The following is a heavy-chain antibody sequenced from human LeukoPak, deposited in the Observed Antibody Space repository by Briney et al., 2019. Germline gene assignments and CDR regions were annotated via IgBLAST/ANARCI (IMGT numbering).Heavy chain of an antibody. V-gene: IGHV4-61*02. CDR3: ARLAYGGNSDV. Sequence: SQTLSLTCTVSGGSISSGNYYWSWIRQPAGKGLEWIGRIYRTGSTNYNPSLEGRVTITIDTSKNHFSLQLSSVTAADTAVYYCARLAYGGNSDVWGQGTLVTVSS. J-gene: IGHJ4*02. D-gene: IGHD4-23*01. CDR1: GGSISSGNYY. CDR2: IYRTGST.